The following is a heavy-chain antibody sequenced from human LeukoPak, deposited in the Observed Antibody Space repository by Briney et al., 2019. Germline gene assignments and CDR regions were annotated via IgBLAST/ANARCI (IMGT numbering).Heavy chain of an antibody. J-gene: IGHJ6*02. CDR1: GFTFTSHD. D-gene: IGHD6-6*01. V-gene: IGHV1-18*01. CDR3: ARDRSIAAPLNYYYYYGMDV. Sequence: ASVKVSCKASGFTFTSHDYNWVRQAPGQGLEWMGWISAYNGNTNYAQKLQGRVTMTTDTSTSTAYMELRSLRSDDTAVYYCARDRSIAAPLNYYYYYGMDVWGQGTTVTVSS. CDR2: ISAYNGNT.